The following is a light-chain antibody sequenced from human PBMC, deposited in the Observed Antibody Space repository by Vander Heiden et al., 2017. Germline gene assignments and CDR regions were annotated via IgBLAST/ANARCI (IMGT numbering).Light chain of an antibody. CDR1: SSDVGGYNY. J-gene: IGLJ1*01. CDR2: EVS. CDR3: SSYTSSSTPV. V-gene: IGLV2-14*01. Sequence: QSALPHPASVSGSPGQSITISCTGTSSDVGGYNYVSWYQQHPGKAPKLMIYEVSNRPSGVSNRFAGSKAGNTASLTISGLQAEDEADYYCSSYTSSSTPVFGTGTKVTVL.